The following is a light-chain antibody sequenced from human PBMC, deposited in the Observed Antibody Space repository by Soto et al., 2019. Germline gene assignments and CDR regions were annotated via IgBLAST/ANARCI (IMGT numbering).Light chain of an antibody. CDR3: CSYGGTYTWV. Sequence: QSALTQPASVSGSPGQSITISCTGTSSDVGTYNLVSWYQQYPGRAPKLMIYEGSKRPSGVSDRFSGSKSGNTASLTISGLQAEDEAAYYCCSYGGTYTWVFGGGTKLTVL. CDR2: EGS. J-gene: IGLJ3*02. V-gene: IGLV2-23*01. CDR1: SSDVGTYNL.